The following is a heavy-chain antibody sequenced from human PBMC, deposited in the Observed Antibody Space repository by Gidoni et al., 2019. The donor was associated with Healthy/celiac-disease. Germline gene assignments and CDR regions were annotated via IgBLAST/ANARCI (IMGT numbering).Heavy chain of an antibody. J-gene: IGHJ4*02. V-gene: IGHV1-8*01. D-gene: IGHD1-1*01. CDR3: ARDRGTDARSGFDY. CDR2: MNPNSGNT. CDR1: GSTFTSYD. Sequence: QVQLVQSGAEVKKPGASVKVSCKASGSTFTSYDINWVRQATGQGLEWMGWMNPNSGNTGYAQKFQGRVTVTRNTSISTAYMELSSLRSENTAVYCCARDRGTDARSGFDYWGQGTLVTVSS.